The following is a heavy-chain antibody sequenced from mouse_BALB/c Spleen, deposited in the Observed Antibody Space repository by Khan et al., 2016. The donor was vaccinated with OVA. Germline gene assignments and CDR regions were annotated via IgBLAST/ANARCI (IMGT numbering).Heavy chain of an antibody. CDR1: GYSFTDYN. J-gene: IGHJ2*01. CDR3: ARTDYYGSSYYFDY. CDR2: IDPYTGGT. D-gene: IGHD1-1*01. V-gene: IGHV1S135*01. Sequence: VQLQQSGPELVKPGASVKVSCKASGYSFTDYNMFWVKQSHGKSLEWLGYIDPYTGGTSYNQKFKGKATLTVDKSSSTAFMHLSSLTSEDSAVFYLARTDYYGSSYYFDYWGQGTTLTVSS.